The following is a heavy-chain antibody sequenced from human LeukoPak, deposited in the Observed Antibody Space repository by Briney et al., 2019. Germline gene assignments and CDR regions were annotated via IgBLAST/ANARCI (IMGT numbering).Heavy chain of an antibody. V-gene: IGHV3-30*04. CDR3: ERGRYFDRYYFDY. CDR2: ISYDGSNK. Sequence: GGSLRLSCAASGFTFSSYAMHWVRQSPGKGLEWVAVISYDGSNKYYADSVKGRFTISRDNSKNTLYLQMNSLRAEDTAVYYCERGRYFDRYYFDYWGQGTLVTVSS. D-gene: IGHD3-9*01. J-gene: IGHJ4*02. CDR1: GFTFSSYA.